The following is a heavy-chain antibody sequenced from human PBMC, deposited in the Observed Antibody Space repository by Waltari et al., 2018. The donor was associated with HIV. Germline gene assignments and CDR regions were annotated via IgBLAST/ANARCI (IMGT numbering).Heavy chain of an antibody. V-gene: IGHV3-21*02. Sequence: QLVESGGGQVQPGGSLRLSCGASGFTFSFCSYTMNWVRQAQGKRLEWGSSISRSGSFIYRADAVKGRCTISRDNANDSLYLQMNSLRTEDTAVYYCAREDYSGYVGHGFDIWGQGTMVTVSS. CDR2: ISRSGSFI. D-gene: IGHD4-4*01. CDR1: GFTFSFCSYT. CDR3: AREDYSGYVGHGFDI. J-gene: IGHJ3*02.